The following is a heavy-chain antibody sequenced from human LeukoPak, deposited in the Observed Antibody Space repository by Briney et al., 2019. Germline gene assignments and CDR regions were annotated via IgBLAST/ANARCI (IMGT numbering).Heavy chain of an antibody. Sequence: ASVTVSCKASGYTFTSYGISWVRQAPGQGLEWMGWISAYNGNTNYAQKLQGRVTMTTDTSTSTAYMELRSLRSDDTAVYYCAREVSSSWDHYYGMDVWGQGTTVTVSS. CDR3: AREVSSSWDHYYGMDV. J-gene: IGHJ6*02. D-gene: IGHD6-13*01. CDR1: GYTFTSYG. CDR2: ISAYNGNT. V-gene: IGHV1-18*01.